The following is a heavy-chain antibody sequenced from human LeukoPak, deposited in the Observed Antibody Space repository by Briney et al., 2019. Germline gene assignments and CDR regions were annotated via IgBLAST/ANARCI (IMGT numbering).Heavy chain of an antibody. CDR2: ISGSSRHI. J-gene: IGHJ1*01. Sequence: GGSLRLSCAASGFTFSSYSMNWVRQAPGKGLEWVSSISGSSRHIYYADSVKGRFSISRDDAKNSLYLQMNSLRAEDTAVYYCARDLSSSSTAYLHHWGQGTLVTVSS. CDR1: GFTFSSYS. V-gene: IGHV3-21*01. CDR3: ARDLSSSSTAYLHH. D-gene: IGHD6-6*01.